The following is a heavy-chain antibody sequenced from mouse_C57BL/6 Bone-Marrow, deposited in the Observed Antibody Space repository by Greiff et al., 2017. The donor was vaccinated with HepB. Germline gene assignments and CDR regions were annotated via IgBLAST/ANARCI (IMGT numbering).Heavy chain of an antibody. Sequence: DVQLQESGPGLVKPSQSLSLTCSVTGYSITSGYYWNWIRQFPGNKLEWMGYISYDGSNNYNPSLKNRISITRDTSKNQFFLKLNSVTTEDTATYYCARGGWLPHWYFDVWGTGTTVTVSS. CDR3: ARGGWLPHWYFDV. J-gene: IGHJ1*03. CDR1: GYSITSGYY. CDR2: ISYDGSN. V-gene: IGHV3-6*01. D-gene: IGHD2-3*01.